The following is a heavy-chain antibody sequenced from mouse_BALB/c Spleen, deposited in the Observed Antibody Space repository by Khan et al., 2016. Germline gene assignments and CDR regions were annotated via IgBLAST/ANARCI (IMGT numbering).Heavy chain of an antibody. CDR2: IWAGGAT. V-gene: IGHV2-9-2*01. J-gene: IGHJ4*01. CDR1: GFSLTSYD. CDR3: VRYGYGSTYGAIAY. Sequence: VQLKQSGPGLVAPSQSLSITCTVSGFSLTSYDTSWIRQPPGKGLEWLGVIWAGGATKYNSAFMSRVSITKDNTKSKGFLNMNSLQTDDTAIYYCVRYGYGSTYGAIAYWCQGTSVTVSS. D-gene: IGHD1-1*01.